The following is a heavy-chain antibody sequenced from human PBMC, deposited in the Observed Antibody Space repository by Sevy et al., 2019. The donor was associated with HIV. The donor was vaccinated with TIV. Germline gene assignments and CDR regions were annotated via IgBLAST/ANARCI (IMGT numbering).Heavy chain of an antibody. V-gene: IGHV3-30*04. CDR1: GFIFSNIA. J-gene: IGHJ1*01. CDR2: MSYEGSHK. D-gene: IGHD1-26*01. Sequence: GGSLRLSCAASGFIFSNIAMHWVRQAPGKGLEWVAVMSYEGSHKYYADSVRGRFTVSRDNSRNILSLEMNSLRREDTAVYYCAVGENNDEFFHHWGQGTLVTVSS. CDR3: AVGENNDEFFHH.